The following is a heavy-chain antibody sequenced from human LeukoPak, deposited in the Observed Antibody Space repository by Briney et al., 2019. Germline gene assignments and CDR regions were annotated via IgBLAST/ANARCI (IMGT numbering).Heavy chain of an antibody. CDR3: ARVRDVTGLLY. D-gene: IGHD1-14*01. CDR2: INPKSGDT. V-gene: IGHV1-2*02. J-gene: IGHJ4*02. CDR1: GYTFTDYF. Sequence: ASVKVSCRASGYTFTDYFLHWVRQAPGGGLEWMAWINPKSGDTKYTQNLQGRVTVTRDTSISTLSMELSRLISDDTAVYYCARVRDVTGLLYWGQGTLVTVSS.